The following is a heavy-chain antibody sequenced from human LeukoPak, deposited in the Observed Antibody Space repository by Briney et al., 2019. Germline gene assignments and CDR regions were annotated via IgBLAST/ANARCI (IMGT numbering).Heavy chain of an antibody. Sequence: PGESLKISCKTSGYSFTTYWIGWVRQMPGTGLEWVGAIYPDDSDTRYSPSFQGQVVISADRSIRTAYLQLNTLKTSDTAMYYCVRQRGASGTINHFDPWGQGTLVTVSS. CDR3: VRQRGASGTINHFDP. J-gene: IGHJ5*02. CDR1: GYSFTTYW. CDR2: IYPDDSDT. V-gene: IGHV5-51*01. D-gene: IGHD3-10*01.